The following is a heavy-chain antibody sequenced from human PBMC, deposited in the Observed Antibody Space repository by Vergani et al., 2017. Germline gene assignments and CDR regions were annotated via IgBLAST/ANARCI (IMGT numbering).Heavy chain of an antibody. J-gene: IGHJ6*02. CDR3: AGDPDIVVVPAAPYYYYYYGMDV. CDR2: ISAYNGNT. Sequence: QVPLVQSGAAVKKPGASVKVSCKASGYTFTSYGISWVRQAPGQGLEWMGWISAYNGNTNYAQKLQGRVTMTTDTSTSTAYMELRSLRSDDTAVYYCAGDPDIVVVPAAPYYYYYYGMDVWGQGTTVTVSS. CDR1: GYTFTSYG. V-gene: IGHV1-18*04. D-gene: IGHD2-2*01.